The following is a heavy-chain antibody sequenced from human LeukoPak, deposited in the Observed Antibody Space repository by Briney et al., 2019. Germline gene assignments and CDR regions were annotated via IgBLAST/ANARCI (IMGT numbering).Heavy chain of an antibody. D-gene: IGHD6-19*01. Sequence: PSETLSLTCTVSGGSCNNGMSNWSWIRQPAGKGLEWIGLLYSSENINYNPSLKSRVTISIDTSKHQFSLRLSSVTAEDTAVYYCARTYSSGWYRYFDYWGQGILVTVSS. J-gene: IGHJ4*02. CDR3: ARTYSSGWYRYFDY. V-gene: IGHV4-61*02. CDR1: GGSCNNGMSN. CDR2: LYSSENI.